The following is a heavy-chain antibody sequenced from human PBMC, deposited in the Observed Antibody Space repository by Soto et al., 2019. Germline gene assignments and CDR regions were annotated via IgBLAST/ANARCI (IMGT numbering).Heavy chain of an antibody. CDR2: ISVYSGNT. CDR1: GYTFSNYG. D-gene: IGHD3-22*01. Sequence: GASVEVSCKASGYTFSNYGISWVRQAPGQGLEWMGWISVYSGNTNYAEKAQGRITMTTDTSTSTAYLDLRSLRSDDTAVYYCARDGTYYYDSSGYRPPAYWGQGTLVTVAS. V-gene: IGHV1-18*01. CDR3: ARDGTYYYDSSGYRPPAY. J-gene: IGHJ4*02.